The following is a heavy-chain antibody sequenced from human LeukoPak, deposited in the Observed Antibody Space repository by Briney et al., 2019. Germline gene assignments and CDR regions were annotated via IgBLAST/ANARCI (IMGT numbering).Heavy chain of an antibody. J-gene: IGHJ4*02. CDR3: ARIMVARTREAFDY. Sequence: GGSLRLSCAASGFTFTRYEMNWVRQAPGKGLEWVSYISSSGSTIYYADSVRGRFTISRDNAKNSLYLQMNSLRAEDTAVYYCARIMVARTREAFDYWGQGTLVTVSS. D-gene: IGHD5-12*01. V-gene: IGHV3-48*03. CDR1: GFTFTRYE. CDR2: ISSSGSTI.